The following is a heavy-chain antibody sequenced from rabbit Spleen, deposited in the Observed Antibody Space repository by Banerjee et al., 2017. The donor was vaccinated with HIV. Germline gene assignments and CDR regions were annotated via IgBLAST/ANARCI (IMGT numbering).Heavy chain of an antibody. CDR1: GFSFSYSYW. CDR2: IYVGSGGGT. D-gene: IGHD8-1*01. J-gene: IGHJ6*01. CDR3: ARDTGSSFSSYGMDL. V-gene: IGHV1S45*01. Sequence: QEQLVESGGDLVKPEGSLTLTCTASGFSFSYSYWICWVRQAPGKGLEWIACIYVGSGGGTKYASGAKGRFTISKTSSTTVTLQMTSLTVADMATYFCARDTGSSFSSYGMDLWGPGTLVTVS.